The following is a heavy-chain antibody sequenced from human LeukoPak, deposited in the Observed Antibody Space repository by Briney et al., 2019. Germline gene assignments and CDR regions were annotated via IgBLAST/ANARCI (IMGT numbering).Heavy chain of an antibody. J-gene: IGHJ3*02. D-gene: IGHD6-6*01. CDR2: ISYDGSNK. CDR1: GFTFSSYA. V-gene: IGHV3-30-3*01. CDR3: AREGRRPYSSSSAAFDI. Sequence: GGSLRLSCAASGFTFSSYAMHWVRQAPGKGLEWVAVISYDGSNKYYADSVKGRFTISRDNSKNTLYLQMNSLRAEDTAVYYCAREGRRPYSSSSAAFDIWGQGTMVTVSS.